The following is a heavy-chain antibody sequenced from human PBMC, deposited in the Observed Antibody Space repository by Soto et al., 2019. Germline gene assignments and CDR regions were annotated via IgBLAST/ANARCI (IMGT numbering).Heavy chain of an antibody. J-gene: IGHJ6*03. CDR1: GFTFSSYA. V-gene: IGHV3-23*01. CDR3: AKDMGATLYYYYYMDV. D-gene: IGHD3-16*01. Sequence: GGSLRLSCAASGFTFSSYAMSWVRQAPGKGLEWVSGISDSGDSAFYAESVKGRFTISRDNSKNTLYLQMNSLRAEDTAVYYRAKDMGATLYYYYYMDVWGKGTTVTV. CDR2: ISDSGDSA.